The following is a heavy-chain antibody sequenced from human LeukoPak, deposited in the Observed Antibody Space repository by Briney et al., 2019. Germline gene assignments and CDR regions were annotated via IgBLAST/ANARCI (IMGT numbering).Heavy chain of an antibody. Sequence: GGSLRLSCAASGFTFSSYAMSWVRQAPGKGLEWVSAISGSGGSTYYADSVKGRFTISRDNSKNTLYLQMNSLRAEDTAVYYCAKDSEREAKGSKGVMGADWFDPWGQGTLVTVSS. V-gene: IGHV3-23*01. D-gene: IGHD3-16*01. CDR1: GFTFSSYA. J-gene: IGHJ5*02. CDR3: AKDSEREAKGSKGVMGADWFDP. CDR2: ISGSGGST.